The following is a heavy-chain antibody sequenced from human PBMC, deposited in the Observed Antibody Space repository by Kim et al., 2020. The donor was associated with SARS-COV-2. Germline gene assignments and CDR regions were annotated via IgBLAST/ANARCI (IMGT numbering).Heavy chain of an antibody. CDR2: ISSYNGNT. D-gene: IGHD1-26*01. CDR1: GYTFTSYG. V-gene: IGHV1-18*04. CDR3: ARDLLVVGHFDY. J-gene: IGHJ4*02. Sequence: ASVKVSCKASGYTFTSYGISWVRQAPGQGLEWMGWISSYNGNTNYAQKLQGRVTMTTDTSTSTAYMELRSLRSDDTAVYYCARDLLVVGHFDYWGQGTLVTVSS.